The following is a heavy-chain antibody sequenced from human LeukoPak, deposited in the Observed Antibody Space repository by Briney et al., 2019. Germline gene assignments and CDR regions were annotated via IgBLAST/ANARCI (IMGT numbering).Heavy chain of an antibody. CDR1: GFTLSSYS. V-gene: IGHV3-21*01. D-gene: IGHD2-2*01. J-gene: IGHJ3*02. CDR3: ARHGYCSSTSCYPGLMLAFDI. Sequence: PGGSLRLSCAASGFTLSSYSMNWVRQAPGKGLEWVSSISSSSSYIYYADSVKGRFTISRDNAKNSLYLQMNSLRAEDTAVYYCARHGYCSSTSCYPGLMLAFDIWGQGTMVTVSS. CDR2: ISSSSSYI.